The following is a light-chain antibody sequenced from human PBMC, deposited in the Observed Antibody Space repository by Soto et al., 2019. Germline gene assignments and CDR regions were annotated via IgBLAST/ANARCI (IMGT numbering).Light chain of an antibody. CDR2: DDT. Sequence: QSALTQPASVSGSPGQSITLSCTGTSSDVGGYNYVSWYQQHPGKAPKLMIYDDTNRPSGVSNRFSGSKSGNTASLTISGLQAVDEAVHYCSAYSGRRYFGSGTKLTVL. CDR3: SAYSGRRY. V-gene: IGLV2-14*01. J-gene: IGLJ1*01. CDR1: SSDVGGYNY.